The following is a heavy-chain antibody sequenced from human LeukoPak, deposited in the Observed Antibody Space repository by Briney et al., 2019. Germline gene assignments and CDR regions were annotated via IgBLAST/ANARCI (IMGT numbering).Heavy chain of an antibody. CDR1: GGSISSYC. D-gene: IGHD1-14*01. J-gene: IGHJ3*02. V-gene: IGHV4-59*08. CDR2: IYYSGST. Sequence: SETLSLTCTVSGGSISSYCGSRIRQPPGKGLEWIAYIYYSGSTNYNPSLKSRVTISVDTSKNQFSLKLSSVTAADTAVYYCARQPGGTAAFDIWGQGTMVTVSS. CDR3: ARQPGGTAAFDI.